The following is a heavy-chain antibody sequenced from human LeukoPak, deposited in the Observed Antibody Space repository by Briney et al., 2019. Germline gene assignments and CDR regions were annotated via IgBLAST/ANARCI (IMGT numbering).Heavy chain of an antibody. CDR2: INPNSGGT. V-gene: IGHV1-2*02. CDR3: ASTGIVVVPAASAY. Sequence: ASVKVSCKASGYTFTGYYMHWVRQAPGQGLEWMGWINPNSGGTNYAQKFEGRVTMTRDTSISTAYMELSRLRSDDTAVYYCASTGIVVVPAASAYWGQGTLVTVSS. D-gene: IGHD2-2*01. J-gene: IGHJ4*02. CDR1: GYTFTGYY.